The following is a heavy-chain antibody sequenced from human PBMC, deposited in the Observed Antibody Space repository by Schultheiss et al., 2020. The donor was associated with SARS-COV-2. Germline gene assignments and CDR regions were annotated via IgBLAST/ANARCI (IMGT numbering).Heavy chain of an antibody. J-gene: IGHJ4*02. CDR3: ACYSSSWYNY. V-gene: IGHV4-34*01. Sequence: SETLSLTCAVYGGSFSGYYWSWIRQPPGKGLEWIGEITHGGATNYNPSLKSRVTISVDTSKNQFSLKLSSVTAADTAVYYCACYSSSWYNYWGQGTLVTVSS. CDR2: ITHGGAT. CDR1: GGSFSGYY. D-gene: IGHD6-13*01.